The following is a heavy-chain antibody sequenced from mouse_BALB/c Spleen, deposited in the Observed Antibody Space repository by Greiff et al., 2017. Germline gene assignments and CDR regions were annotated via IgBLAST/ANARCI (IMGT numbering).Heavy chain of an antibody. J-gene: IGHJ3*01. CDR1: GYTFTSYW. V-gene: IGHV1-7*01. D-gene: IGHD1-1*01. CDR3: ARKNCGSSSWFAY. Sequence: VQLQQSGAELAKPGASVKMSCKASGYTFTSYWMHWVKQRPGQGLEWIGYINPSTGYTEYNQKFKDKATLTADKSSSTAYMQLSSLTSEDSAVYYCARKNCGSSSWFAYWGQGTLVTVSA. CDR2: INPSTGYT.